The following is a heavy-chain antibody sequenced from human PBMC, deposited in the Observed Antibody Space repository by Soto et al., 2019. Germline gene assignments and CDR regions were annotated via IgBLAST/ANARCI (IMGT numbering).Heavy chain of an antibody. Sequence: QVQLQQWGAGLLKPSETLSLTCAVYDGSLSDDYYTWTRQSPGKGLEWIEEIHPSGSTYYNPFLNTRVTLSQDTSKKQFSLNLISVTAADTGEYYCSRGNDAYKGGRTWGQGTLVTVSS. V-gene: IGHV4-34*02. CDR2: IHPSGST. J-gene: IGHJ5*02. D-gene: IGHD1-1*01. CDR3: SRGNDAYKGGRT. CDR1: DGSLSDDY.